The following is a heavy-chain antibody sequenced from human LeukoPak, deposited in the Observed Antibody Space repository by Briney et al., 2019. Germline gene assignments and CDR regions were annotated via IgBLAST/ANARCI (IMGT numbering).Heavy chain of an antibody. Sequence: PGGSLKLSCEVSGSTSSRNFMSWVRQTPEQGLEWVANINQDGSEKNYVDTVKGRFTISRDTAKNSLYMQLSSLRAEDTAIYYCASGAGWESGYWGQGTLVTVSS. CDR2: INQDGSEK. V-gene: IGHV3-7*01. J-gene: IGHJ4*02. D-gene: IGHD1-26*01. CDR3: ASGAGWESGY. CDR1: GSTSSRNF.